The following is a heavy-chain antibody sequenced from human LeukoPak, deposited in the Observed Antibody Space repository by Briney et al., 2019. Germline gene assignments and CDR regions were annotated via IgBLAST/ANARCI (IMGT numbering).Heavy chain of an antibody. V-gene: IGHV4-34*01. CDR1: GGSFSGYY. J-gene: IGHJ4*02. D-gene: IGHD4-17*01. CDR3: ARGGDGDRLRY. CDR2: INRRGST. Sequence: SETLSLTCAVYGGSFSGYYWSWIRQPPGKGPELIGEINRRGSTNYNPSLKSRVTISVDTSKNQFSLKLSSVTAADPAVYYCARGGDGDRLRYWGQGTLVTVSS.